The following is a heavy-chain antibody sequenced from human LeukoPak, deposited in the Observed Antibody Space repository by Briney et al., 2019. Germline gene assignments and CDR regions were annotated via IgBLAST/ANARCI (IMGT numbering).Heavy chain of an antibody. V-gene: IGHV1-8*01. CDR2: MNPNSGNT. CDR3: ARAQEERYYDFWSGYPPSYSAFDI. J-gene: IGHJ3*02. Sequence: ASVKVSCKASGYTFTSYDINWVRRATGQGLEWMGWMNPNSGNTGYAQKFQGRVTMTRNTSISTAYMELSSLRSEDTAVYYCARAQEERYYDFWSGYPPSYSAFDIWGQGTMVTVSS. D-gene: IGHD3-3*01. CDR1: GYTFTSYD.